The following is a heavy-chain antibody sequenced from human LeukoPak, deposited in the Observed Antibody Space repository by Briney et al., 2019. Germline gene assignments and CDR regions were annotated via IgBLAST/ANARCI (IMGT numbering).Heavy chain of an antibody. CDR2: IYYSGST. J-gene: IGHJ6*03. CDR3: ARDARIEAAALGGIYYYYYYMDV. CDR1: GGSISSYY. D-gene: IGHD6-13*01. V-gene: IGHV4-59*01. Sequence: PSETLSLTCTVSGGSISSYYWSWIRPPPGKGLEWIGYIYYSGSTNYNPSLTSRVTISVDTSKNQFSLKLSSVTAADTAVYYCARDARIEAAALGGIYYYYYYMDVWGKGTTVTVSS.